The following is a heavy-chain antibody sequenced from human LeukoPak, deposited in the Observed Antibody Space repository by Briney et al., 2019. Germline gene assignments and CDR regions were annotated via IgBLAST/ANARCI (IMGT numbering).Heavy chain of an antibody. CDR1: GFTFSSYS. CDR3: AKHRASGMWSDFDY. V-gene: IGHV3-23*01. Sequence: GGSLRLSCAASGFTFSSYSTNWVRQAPGKGLEWVSSISGSGGTTYYADSVQGRFTISRDNSKNTLYLQMNSLRAEDTASYYCAKHRASGMWSDFDYWGQGTLVTVSS. CDR2: ISGSGGTT. D-gene: IGHD3-10*01. J-gene: IGHJ4*02.